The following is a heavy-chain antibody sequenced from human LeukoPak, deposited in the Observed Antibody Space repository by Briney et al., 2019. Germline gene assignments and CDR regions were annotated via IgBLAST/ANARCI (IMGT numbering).Heavy chain of an antibody. D-gene: IGHD2-21*01. J-gene: IGHJ3*02. Sequence: PSETLSLTCTVSGGSISSYYWSWIRQPPGKGLEWIGYIYYSGSTNYNPSLKSRVTISVDTSKNQFSLKLSSVTAADTAVYYCARVLVVEGAFDIWGQGTMVTVSS. CDR3: ARVLVVEGAFDI. CDR2: IYYSGST. V-gene: IGHV4-59*01. CDR1: GGSISSYY.